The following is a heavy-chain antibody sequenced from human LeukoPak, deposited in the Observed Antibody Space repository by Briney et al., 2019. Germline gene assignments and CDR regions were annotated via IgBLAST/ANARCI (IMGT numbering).Heavy chain of an antibody. CDR1: GYSVTSYW. Sequence: GESLKISCKSSGYSVTSYWIGWVRQMPGKGLERMGIVYPGDSRTRYSPSFQGQVTMSADKSITTAYLQWTSLKASDTAIYYCARQGDSSGWSYDYWGQGTLVTVSS. D-gene: IGHD6-19*01. J-gene: IGHJ4*02. CDR3: ARQGDSSGWSYDY. V-gene: IGHV5-51*01. CDR2: VYPGDSRT.